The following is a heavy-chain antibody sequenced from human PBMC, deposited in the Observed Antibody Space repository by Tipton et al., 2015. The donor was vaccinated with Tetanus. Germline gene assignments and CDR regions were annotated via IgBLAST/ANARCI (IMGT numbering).Heavy chain of an antibody. D-gene: IGHD6-13*01. CDR1: GGSISSSSYY. J-gene: IGHJ4*02. Sequence: TLSLTCTVSGGSISSSSYYWGWIRQPPGKGLEWIGSIYYSGSTYYNPSLKGRVTISVDTSKNQFSLKLSSVTAADTAVYYCARYRGSWYLGGGYYFDYWGQGTLVTVSS. CDR2: IYYSGST. CDR3: ARYRGSWYLGGGYYFDY. V-gene: IGHV4-39*01.